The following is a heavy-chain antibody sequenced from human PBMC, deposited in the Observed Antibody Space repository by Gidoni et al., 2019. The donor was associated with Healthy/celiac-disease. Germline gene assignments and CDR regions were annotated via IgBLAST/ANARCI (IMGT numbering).Heavy chain of an antibody. CDR2: ISSSSSYK. CDR3: ARNARRIAARPGGNNYYGMDV. V-gene: IGHV3-21*01. J-gene: IGHJ6*04. CDR1: GFTFSSYS. Sequence: EVQLVESGGGLVKPGGSLRLSCAASGFTFSSYSMNWVRQAPGKGLEWVSSISSSSSYKYYADSVKGRFTISRDNAKNSLYLQMNSLRAEDTAVYYCARNARRIAARPGGNNYYGMDVWGKGTTVTVSS. D-gene: IGHD6-6*01.